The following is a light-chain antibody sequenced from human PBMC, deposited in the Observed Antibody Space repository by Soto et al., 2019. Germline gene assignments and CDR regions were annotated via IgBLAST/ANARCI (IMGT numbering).Light chain of an antibody. CDR2: GAS. V-gene: IGKV1-39*01. CDR3: QQSHSTPLT. J-gene: IGKJ4*01. CDR1: LRISKY. Sequence: DIKLTQSPSSLSASVGDRVTITCRASLRISKYLNWYQQKPGKAPKLLIYGASTLQSWVPSRFSGSGSGTHFTLTITNLQPEDSATYFCQQSHSTPLTFGGGTKLEI.